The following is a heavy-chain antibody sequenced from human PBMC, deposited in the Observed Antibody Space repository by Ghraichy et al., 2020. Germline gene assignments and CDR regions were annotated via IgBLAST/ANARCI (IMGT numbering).Heavy chain of an antibody. D-gene: IGHD4-11*01. CDR3: ARSKGPPYYGMDV. Sequence: GESLNISCKGSGYSFTSYWIGWVRQMPGKGLEWMGIIYPGDSDTRYSPSFQGQVTISADKSISTAYLQWSSLKASDTAMYYCARSKGPPYYGMDVWGQGTTVTVSS. CDR1: GYSFTSYW. V-gene: IGHV5-51*01. J-gene: IGHJ6*02. CDR2: IYPGDSDT.